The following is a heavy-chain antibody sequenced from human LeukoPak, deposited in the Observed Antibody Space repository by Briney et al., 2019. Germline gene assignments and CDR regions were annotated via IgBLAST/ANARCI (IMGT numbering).Heavy chain of an antibody. D-gene: IGHD3-10*01. CDR3: ARSFSGSYYFDY. J-gene: IGHJ4*02. CDR2: INHSGST. V-gene: IGHV4-34*01. Sequence: PSETLSVTGAVYGGSFSGYYWGWIRQPPWKGLEWIGEINHSGSTNYKPSLKSRVTISVDTSKHQFSLKLSPVPAADTAVYYCARSFSGSYYFDYWGQGTLVPVSS. CDR1: GGSFSGYY.